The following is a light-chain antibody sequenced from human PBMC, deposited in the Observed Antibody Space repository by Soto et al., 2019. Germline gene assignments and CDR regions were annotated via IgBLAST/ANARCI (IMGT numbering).Light chain of an antibody. CDR2: AAS. J-gene: IGKJ2*01. CDR1: QGISSW. V-gene: IGKV1D-12*01. Sequence: DIQMTQSPSSVSASVGDRVTFTCRASQGISSWLAWYQQKPGKAPKLLIYAASTLQGAVPSRFSGRGSGTDFSLTISSLQPEDFATYYCQQTNIFPYTFGQATKLEIK. CDR3: QQTNIFPYT.